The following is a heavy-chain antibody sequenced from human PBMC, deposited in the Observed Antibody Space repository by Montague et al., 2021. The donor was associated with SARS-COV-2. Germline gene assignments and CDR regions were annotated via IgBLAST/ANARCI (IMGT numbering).Heavy chain of an antibody. V-gene: IGHV4-59*02. J-gene: IGHJ4*02. CDR3: ARENTVTTFGGPYYIDS. CDR2: IYDSGST. D-gene: IGHD4-17*01. CDR1: GSSVRRYY. Sequence: SETLSLTCIVPGSSVRRYYWSWIRQPPGKGLEWIGYIYDSGSTNYNPSLKSRVTISVDTSKNQFSLKLSSVTAADTAVYYCARENTVTTFGGPYYIDSWGQGTLVTVSA.